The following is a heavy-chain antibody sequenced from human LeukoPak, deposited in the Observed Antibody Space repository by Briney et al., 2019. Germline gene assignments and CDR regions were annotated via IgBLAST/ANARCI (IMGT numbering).Heavy chain of an antibody. V-gene: IGHV4-61*08. CDR3: ARDLGNTYYYDSSGTVGAFDI. Sequence: KPSETLSLTCTVSGGSISSGDYYWSWIRQPPGKGLEWIGYIYYSGSTNYNPSLKSRVTISVDTSKNQFSLKLSSVTAADTAVYYCARDLGNTYYYDSSGTVGAFDIWGQGTMVTVSS. CDR1: GGSISSGDYY. J-gene: IGHJ3*02. D-gene: IGHD3-22*01. CDR2: IYYSGST.